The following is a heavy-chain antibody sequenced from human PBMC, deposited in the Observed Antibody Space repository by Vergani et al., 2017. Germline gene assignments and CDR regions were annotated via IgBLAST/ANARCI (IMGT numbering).Heavy chain of an antibody. J-gene: IGHJ6*02. CDR3: ARDGCSGGSCYPYYYYGMDV. CDR1: GGTFSSYA. D-gene: IGHD2-15*01. Sequence: QVQLVQSGAEVKKPGSSVKVSCKASGGTFSSYAISWVRQAPGQGLEWMGRIIPILGIANYAQKFQGRVTMTADKSTSTAYMELSSLRSEDTAVYYCARDGCSGGSCYPYYYYGMDVWGQGTTVTVSS. V-gene: IGHV1-69*04. CDR2: IIPILGIA.